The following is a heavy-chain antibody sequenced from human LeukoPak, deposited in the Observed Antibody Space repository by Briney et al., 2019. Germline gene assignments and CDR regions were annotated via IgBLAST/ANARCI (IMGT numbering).Heavy chain of an antibody. Sequence: SETLSLTCGISGGSISSSNSWSWVRQPPGKGLEWIGEIHHSGSANYHPSFESRVIISVDKSKNQLSLNLSSVTAADTAVYYCARDLEAAVGTPYNWFDPWGQGTLVTVSS. J-gene: IGHJ5*02. CDR1: GGSISSSNS. V-gene: IGHV4-4*02. D-gene: IGHD6-13*01. CDR3: ARDLEAAVGTPYNWFDP. CDR2: IHHSGSA.